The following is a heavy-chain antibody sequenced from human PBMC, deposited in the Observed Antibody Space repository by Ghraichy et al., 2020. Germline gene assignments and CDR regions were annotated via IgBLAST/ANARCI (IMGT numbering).Heavy chain of an antibody. D-gene: IGHD6-19*01. CDR3: AREGPGQWHLWFDP. Sequence: SETLSLTCAVYGGSFSGYYWSWIRQPPGKGLEWIGEINHSGSTNYNPSLKSRVTISVDTSKNQFSLKLSSVTAADTAVYYCAREGPGQWHLWFDPWGQGTLVTVSS. J-gene: IGHJ5*02. CDR1: GGSFSGYY. CDR2: INHSGST. V-gene: IGHV4-34*01.